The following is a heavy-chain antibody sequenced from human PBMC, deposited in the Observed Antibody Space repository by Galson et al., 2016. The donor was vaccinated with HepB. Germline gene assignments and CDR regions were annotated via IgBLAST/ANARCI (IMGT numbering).Heavy chain of an antibody. D-gene: IGHD1-26*01. CDR2: FHSGGST. V-gene: IGHV4-59*01. J-gene: IGHJ4*02. Sequence: ETLSLTCTVSGGSISTYYWSWIRQSPGKGLEWIGYFHSGGSTNYNPSLKSRVSISVDTPKNQVSLKLSSVTAADTAIYYCAGDREHTHGRVFGCWGQGTGITVSS. CDR1: GGSISTYY. CDR3: AGDREHTHGRVFGC.